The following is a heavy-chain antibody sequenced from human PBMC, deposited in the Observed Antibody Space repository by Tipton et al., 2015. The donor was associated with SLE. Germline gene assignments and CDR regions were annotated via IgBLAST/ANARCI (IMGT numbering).Heavy chain of an antibody. CDR3: ASPSSGYLVPY. Sequence: SLRLSCAASGFTFSSYSMNWVRQAPGKGLEWVSSISSSSSYIYYADSVKGRFTISRDNAKNSLYLQMNSLRAEDTAVYYCASPSSGYLVPYWGQGTLVTVSS. CDR2: ISSSSSYI. CDR1: GFTFSSYS. D-gene: IGHD3-3*01. V-gene: IGHV3-21*01. J-gene: IGHJ4*02.